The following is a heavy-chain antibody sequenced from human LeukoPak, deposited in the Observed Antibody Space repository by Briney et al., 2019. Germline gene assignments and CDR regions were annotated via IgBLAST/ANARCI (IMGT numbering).Heavy chain of an antibody. CDR3: AREAHYDFWSGYPADYYYYMDA. V-gene: IGHV3-21*01. CDR1: GFTFSSYS. CDR2: ISSSSSYI. D-gene: IGHD3-3*01. Sequence: GGSLRLSCAASGFTFSSYSMNWVRQAPGKGLEWVSSISSSSSYIYYADSVKGRFTISRDNAKNSLYLQMNSLRAEDTAVYYCAREAHYDFWSGYPADYYYYMDAWGKGTTVTVSS. J-gene: IGHJ6*03.